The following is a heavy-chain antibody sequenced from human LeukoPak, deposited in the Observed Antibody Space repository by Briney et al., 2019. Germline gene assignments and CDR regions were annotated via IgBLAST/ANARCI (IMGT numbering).Heavy chain of an antibody. CDR2: IRSKANSYAT. CDR1: GFAFSGSA. Sequence: GGSLRLSCAASGFAFSGSAMHWVRQASGKGLEWVGRIRSKANSYATAYAASVKGRFTISRDDSKNTAYLQMNSLKTEDTAVYYCTPLSSTVTTEKVDYWGQGTLVTVSS. V-gene: IGHV3-73*01. CDR3: TPLSSTVTTEKVDY. D-gene: IGHD4-17*01. J-gene: IGHJ4*02.